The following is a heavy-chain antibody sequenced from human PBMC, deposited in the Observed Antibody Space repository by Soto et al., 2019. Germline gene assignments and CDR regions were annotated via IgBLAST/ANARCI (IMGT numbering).Heavy chain of an antibody. CDR1: GFSFSGYG. CDR2: ISSSGSLI. D-gene: IGHD3-16*01. Sequence: GGSLRLSCAASGFSFSGYGMNLVRRAPGKGLEWISYISSSGSLIYYADSLKGRFTISRDNAKNSLYLQMNSLRTDDRAVYYAAGGGGSLNPGFDLWGQGTLVTAPQ. CDR3: AGGGGSLNPGFDL. V-gene: IGHV3-48*03. J-gene: IGHJ4*02.